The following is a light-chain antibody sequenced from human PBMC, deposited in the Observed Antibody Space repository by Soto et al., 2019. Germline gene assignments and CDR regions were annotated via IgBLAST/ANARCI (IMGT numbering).Light chain of an antibody. V-gene: IGKV3-15*01. J-gene: IGKJ2*01. CDR1: QSVSSY. Sequence: EIVMTQSPATLSVSPGERATLSCRASQSVSSYLAWYQQKPGQAPRLLIYAASTRATGVPARFSGSGSGTEFTLTISSLQSEDFAIYYCQQYYDWPRTFGQGTKLEIK. CDR2: AAS. CDR3: QQYYDWPRT.